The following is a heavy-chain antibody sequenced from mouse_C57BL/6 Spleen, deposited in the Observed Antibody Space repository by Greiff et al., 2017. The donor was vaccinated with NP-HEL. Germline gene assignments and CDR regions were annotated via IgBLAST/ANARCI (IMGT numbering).Heavy chain of an antibody. D-gene: IGHD1-3*01. Sequence: VQLQQSGAELVRPGASVKLSCTASGFNIKDDYMHWVKQRPEQGLEWIGWIDPENGDTEYASKFQGKATITADTSSNTAYLQLSSLTSEDTAVYYCTTSLKGSWFAYWGQGTLVTVSA. J-gene: IGHJ3*01. CDR2: IDPENGDT. CDR1: GFNIKDDY. V-gene: IGHV14-4*01. CDR3: TTSLKGSWFAY.